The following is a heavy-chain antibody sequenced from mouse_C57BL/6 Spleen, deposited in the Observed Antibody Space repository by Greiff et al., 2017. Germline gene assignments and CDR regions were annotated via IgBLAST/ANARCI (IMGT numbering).Heavy chain of an antibody. J-gene: IGHJ2*01. Sequence: VQLQQSGAELARPGASVKLSCKASGYTFTSYGISWVKQSTGQGLEWIGEIYPRSGNTYYNEKFKGKATLTADKSSSTAYMELRSLTSEDSAVYFCALSSYPYYFDYWGQGTTLTVSS. CDR1: GYTFTSYG. CDR2: IYPRSGNT. D-gene: IGHD1-1*01. CDR3: ALSSYPYYFDY. V-gene: IGHV1-81*01.